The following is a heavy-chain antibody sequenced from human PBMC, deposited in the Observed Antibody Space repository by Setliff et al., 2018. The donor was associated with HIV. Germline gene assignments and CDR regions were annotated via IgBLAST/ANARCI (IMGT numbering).Heavy chain of an antibody. CDR2: IYSTGST. J-gene: IGHJ4*02. CDR1: GPSINIHY. Sequence: SETLSLTCTVSGPSINIHYWSWIRQSPGKAFEWIGYIYSTGSTNYNPSLQSRVTISMVASRNPFSLKVTSVTAADTAVYYCAKGAGFYGDYTFDHWGQGRQVTVSS. D-gene: IGHD4-17*01. V-gene: IGHV4-59*11. CDR3: AKGAGFYGDYTFDH.